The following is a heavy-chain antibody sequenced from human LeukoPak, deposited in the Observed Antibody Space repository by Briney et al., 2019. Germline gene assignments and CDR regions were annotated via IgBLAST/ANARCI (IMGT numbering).Heavy chain of an antibody. D-gene: IGHD2-21*01. CDR3: AREESPDLAYCGV. CDR1: GGSISSGSYY. Sequence: SETLSLTCTVSGGSISSGSYYWSWIRQPAGKGLEWIGRIYTSGSTNYNPSLKSRVTISVDTSKNQFSLKLSSVTAADTAVYYCAREESPDLAYCGVWGQGTLVTVSS. J-gene: IGHJ4*02. V-gene: IGHV4-61*02. CDR2: IYTSGST.